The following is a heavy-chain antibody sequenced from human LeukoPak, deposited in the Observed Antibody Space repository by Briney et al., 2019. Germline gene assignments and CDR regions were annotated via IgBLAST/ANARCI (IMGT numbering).Heavy chain of an antibody. CDR3: AKDSVPFFAYDSSGYSGPIDY. J-gene: IGHJ4*02. CDR1: GFTFSSYG. V-gene: IGHV3-23*01. Sequence: PGGSLRLSCAASGFTFSSYGMSWVRQAPGKGLEGVSAISGSGGSTYYADSVKGRFTISRDNSKNTLYLQMNSLRAEDTAVYYCAKDSVPFFAYDSSGYSGPIDYWGQGTLVTVSS. CDR2: ISGSGGST. D-gene: IGHD3-22*01.